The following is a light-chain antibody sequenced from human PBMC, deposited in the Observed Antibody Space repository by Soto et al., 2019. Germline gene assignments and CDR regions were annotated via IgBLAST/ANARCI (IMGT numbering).Light chain of an antibody. V-gene: IGLV7-46*01. CDR3: LLYYVVAVV. J-gene: IGLJ2*01. CDR1: TGAVTSGHY. Sequence: QTVVTQETSLTVSPGGTVTLTCGSSTGAVTSGHYAYWFQQKPGQAPRTLIHNTNKKHSWTPARFSGSLLGGKAALTLSGAQPEDEADYYCLLYYVVAVVFGGGTKVTVL. CDR2: NTN.